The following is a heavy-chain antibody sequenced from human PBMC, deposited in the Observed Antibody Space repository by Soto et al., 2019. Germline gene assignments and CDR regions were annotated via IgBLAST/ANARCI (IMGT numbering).Heavy chain of an antibody. J-gene: IGHJ3*02. CDR1: GYTFTSYG. V-gene: IGHV1-18*01. D-gene: IGHD3-16*01. CDR2: ISAYNGNT. Sequence: ASVKVSCKASGYTFTSYGISWVRQAPGQGLEWMGWISAYNGNTNYAQKLQGRVTMTTDTSTSTAYMELRSLRSDDTAVYYCGRDRIIVSVSDAFDIWGQGTMVTVSS. CDR3: GRDRIIVSVSDAFDI.